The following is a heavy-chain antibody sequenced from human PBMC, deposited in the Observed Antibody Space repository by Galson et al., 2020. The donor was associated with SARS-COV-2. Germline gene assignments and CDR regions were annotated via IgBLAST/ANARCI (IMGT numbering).Heavy chain of an antibody. J-gene: IGHJ4*02. CDR2: IKQDGSEK. CDR1: GFTFSSYW. D-gene: IGHD5-18*01. CDR3: ARASFGYSYGTGY. V-gene: IGHV3-7*01. Sequence: TGGSLRLSCAASGFTFSSYWMSWVRQAPGKGLEWVANIKQDGSEKYYVDSVKGRFTISRDNAKNSLYLQMNSLRAEDTAVYYCARASFGYSYGTGYWGQVSLVTVGS.